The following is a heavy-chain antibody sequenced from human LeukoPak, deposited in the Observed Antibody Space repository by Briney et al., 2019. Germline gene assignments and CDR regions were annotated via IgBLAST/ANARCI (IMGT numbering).Heavy chain of an antibody. J-gene: IGHJ3*02. V-gene: IGHV4-39*07. CDR3: ARDLGLYDSSGYYYPWGAFDI. CDR1: GGSISSSSYY. CDR2: IYYSGST. Sequence: KPSETLSLTCTVSGGSISSSSYYWGWIRQPPGKGLEWIGSIYYSGSTYYNPSLKSRVTISVDTSKNQFSLKLSSVTAADTAVYYCARDLGLYDSSGYYYPWGAFDIWGQGTMVTVSS. D-gene: IGHD3-22*01.